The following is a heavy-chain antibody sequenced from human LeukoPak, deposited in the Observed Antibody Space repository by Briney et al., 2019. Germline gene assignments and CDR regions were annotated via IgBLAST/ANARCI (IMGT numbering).Heavy chain of an antibody. CDR2: ISGSGGST. V-gene: IGHV3-23*01. CDR1: GFTFSSYG. J-gene: IGHJ5*02. D-gene: IGHD2-15*01. CDR3: AKGVVVAASAAFDP. Sequence: GGSLRLSCAASGFTFSSYGMRWVRQAPGKGLEWVSAISGSGGSTYYADSVKGRFTISRDNSKNTLYLQMNSLRAEDTAVYYCAKGVVVAASAAFDPWGQGTLVTVSS.